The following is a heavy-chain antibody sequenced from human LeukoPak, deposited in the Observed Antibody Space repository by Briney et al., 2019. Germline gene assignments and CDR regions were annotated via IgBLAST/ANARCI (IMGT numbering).Heavy chain of an antibody. CDR3: ARLSSWDFQR. D-gene: IGHD6-13*01. J-gene: IGHJ1*01. CDR1: GGSVTTSNYF. CDR2: VHYLGNT. Sequence: SETLSLTCDVSGGSVTTSNYFWGWIRQPPGKGLEWIGNVHYLGNTYYTYYNPSLKSRVTILVDTSKNQFSLNLISVTAADTAVYYCARLSSWDFQRWGQGTLVAVSS. V-gene: IGHV4-39*01.